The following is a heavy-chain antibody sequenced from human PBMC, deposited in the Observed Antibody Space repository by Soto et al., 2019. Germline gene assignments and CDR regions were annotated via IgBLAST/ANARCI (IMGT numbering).Heavy chain of an antibody. V-gene: IGHV3-9*01. D-gene: IGHD6-19*01. Sequence: EVQLLESGGGSVQSGGSLRLSCAASAFTFSNYAMSWVRQAPGKGLEWVSGISWNSGSIAYADSVKGRFTISRDNAKNSLYLQMNSLRAEDTALYYCAKDPKEQWLVYNGMDVWGQGTTVTVSS. J-gene: IGHJ6*02. CDR2: ISWNSGSI. CDR3: AKDPKEQWLVYNGMDV. CDR1: AFTFSNYA.